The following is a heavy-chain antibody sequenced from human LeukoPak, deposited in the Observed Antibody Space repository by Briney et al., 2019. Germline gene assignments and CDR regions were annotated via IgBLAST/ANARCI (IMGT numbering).Heavy chain of an antibody. D-gene: IGHD5-24*01. V-gene: IGHV4-31*03. CDR2: IYYSGST. CDR3: ARVGRWLQLFDY. J-gene: IGHJ4*02. CDR1: GGSISSGGYY. Sequence: PSEALSLTCTVSGGSISSGGYYWSWIRQHPGKGLEWIGYIYYSGSTYYNPSLKSRVTISVDTSKNQFYLKLSSVTAADTAVYYCARVGRWLQLFDYWGQGTLVTVSS.